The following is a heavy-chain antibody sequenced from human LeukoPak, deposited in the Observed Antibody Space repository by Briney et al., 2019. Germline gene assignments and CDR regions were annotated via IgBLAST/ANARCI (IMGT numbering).Heavy chain of an antibody. CDR1: GYTFTGYY. J-gene: IGHJ4*02. D-gene: IGHD6-13*01. CDR2: INPNSGGT. V-gene: IGHV1-2*02. Sequence: GASVKVSCKASGYTFTGYYMHWVRQAPGQGLEWMGWINPNSGGTNYAQKFQGRVTMTRDTSISTAYMELSRLRPDDTAVYYCARAGGRIAAAGTKYLVGYWGQGTLVTVSS. CDR3: ARAGGRIAAAGTKYLVGY.